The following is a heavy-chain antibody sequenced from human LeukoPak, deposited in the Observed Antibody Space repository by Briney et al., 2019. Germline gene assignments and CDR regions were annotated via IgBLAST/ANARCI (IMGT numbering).Heavy chain of an antibody. J-gene: IGHJ5*02. Sequence: ASVKVSCKASGYTFTDYYMHWVRQAPGQGLEWMGWINPNSGGTNYAQKFQGRVTMTRDTSISTAYMELSRLRSDDTAVYYCARVIQNYYDSSGYQMPWGQGTLVTVSS. CDR1: GYTFTDYY. V-gene: IGHV1-2*02. CDR2: INPNSGGT. CDR3: ARVIQNYYDSSGYQMP. D-gene: IGHD3-22*01.